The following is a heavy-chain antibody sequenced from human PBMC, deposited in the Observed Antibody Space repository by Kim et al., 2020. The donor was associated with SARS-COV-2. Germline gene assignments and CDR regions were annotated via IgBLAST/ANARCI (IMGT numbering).Heavy chain of an antibody. V-gene: IGHV7-4-1*02. Sequence: ASVKVSCKASGYTFTSYAMNWVRQAPGQGLEWMGWINTNTGNPTYAQGFTGRFVFSLDTSVSTAYLQISSLKAEDTAVYYCARGPLHYGHYYMDVWGKGTTVTVSS. D-gene: IGHD3-10*01. CDR2: INTNTGNP. CDR3: ARGPLHYGHYYMDV. J-gene: IGHJ6*03. CDR1: GYTFTSYA.